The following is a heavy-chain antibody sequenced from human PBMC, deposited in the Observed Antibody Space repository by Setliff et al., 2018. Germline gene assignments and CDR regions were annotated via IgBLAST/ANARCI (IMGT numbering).Heavy chain of an antibody. CDR1: GFTFTTCY. D-gene: IGHD3-10*01. V-gene: IGHV1-2*02. CDR2: INPSTGDT. CDR3: ARGTDYLGSGSYWAKDV. J-gene: IGHJ6*04. Sequence: ASVKVSCKPSGFTFTTCYIHWVRQAPGHGLEWMIMINPSTGDTNYAQKFQSRVTMTRDTSITTVYMDLASLKSDYTAVYYCARGTDYLGSGSYWAKDVWGKGTTVTVSS.